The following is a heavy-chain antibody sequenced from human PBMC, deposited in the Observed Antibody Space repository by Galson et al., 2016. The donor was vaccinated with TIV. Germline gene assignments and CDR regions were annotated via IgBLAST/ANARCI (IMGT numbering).Heavy chain of an antibody. J-gene: IGHJ5*01. CDR1: GYTFDTYG. D-gene: IGHD6-13*01. CDR3: ARGRVYFDS. V-gene: IGHV1-18*01. Sequence: SVKVSCKASGYTFDTYGITWVRQAPAQGLEWMGWISSYNGITKSAQTLQGRVTMTTDTSTSTAYMELRSLRSDDTAVYYCARGRVYFDSWGQGTLVTVSS. CDR2: ISSYNGIT.